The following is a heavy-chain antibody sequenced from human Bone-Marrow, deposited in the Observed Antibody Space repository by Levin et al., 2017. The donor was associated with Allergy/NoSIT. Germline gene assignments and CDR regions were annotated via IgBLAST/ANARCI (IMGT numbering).Heavy chain of an antibody. CDR3: AKDMRRWLQFGGVFDY. Sequence: GASVKVSCAASGFTFDDYTMHWVRQAPGKGLEWVSLISWDGGSTYYADSVKGRFTISRDNSKNSLYLQMNSLRTEDTALYYCAKDMRRWLQFGGVFDYWGQGTLVTVSS. CDR2: ISWDGGST. J-gene: IGHJ4*02. CDR1: GFTFDDYT. V-gene: IGHV3-43*01. D-gene: IGHD5-24*01.